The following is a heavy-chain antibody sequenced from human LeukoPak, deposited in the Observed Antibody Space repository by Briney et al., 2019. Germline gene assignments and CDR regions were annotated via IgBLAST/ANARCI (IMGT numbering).Heavy chain of an antibody. CDR3: AKEAHYGSEGDYFDY. D-gene: IGHD3-10*01. J-gene: IGHJ4*02. CDR1: GFTFSSYG. V-gene: IGHV3-30*18. CDR2: ISYDGSNK. Sequence: PGGSLRLSCAASGFTFSSYGMHWVRQAPGKGLEWGAVISYDGSNKYYADSVKGRFTISRDNSKNTLYLQMNSLRAEDTAVYYCAKEAHYGSEGDYFDYWGQGTLVTVSS.